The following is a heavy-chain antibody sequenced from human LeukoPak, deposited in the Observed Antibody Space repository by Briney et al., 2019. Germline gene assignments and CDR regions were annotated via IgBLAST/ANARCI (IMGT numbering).Heavy chain of an antibody. CDR1: GGSFSGYY. CDR3: ARGVHCSSTSCYYYGMDV. V-gene: IGHV4-34*01. Sequence: SETLSLTCAVYGGSFSGYYWSWIRQPPGKGLEWIGEINHSGSTNYNPSLKSRVIMSADTSKNQFSLRLRSVTAADTAVYYCARGVHCSSTSCYYYGMDVWGQGTTVTVSS. J-gene: IGHJ6*02. CDR2: INHSGST. D-gene: IGHD2-2*01.